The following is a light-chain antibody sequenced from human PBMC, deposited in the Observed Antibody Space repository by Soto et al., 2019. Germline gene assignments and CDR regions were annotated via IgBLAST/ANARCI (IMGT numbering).Light chain of an antibody. CDR3: QSYDSGLGGAV. Sequence: QSVLTQPPSVSGAPGQRVTISCTGSSSNIGAGYDVHWYQQLPGTAPKLLIYGNSNRPSGVPDRFSGSKSGTSASLAITGLQADDEADYYCQSYDSGLGGAVFGGGTQLTVL. CDR2: GNS. J-gene: IGLJ7*01. V-gene: IGLV1-40*01. CDR1: SSNIGAGYD.